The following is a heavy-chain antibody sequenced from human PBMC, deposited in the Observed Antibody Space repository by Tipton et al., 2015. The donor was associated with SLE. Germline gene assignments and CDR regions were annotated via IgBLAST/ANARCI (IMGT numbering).Heavy chain of an antibody. Sequence: TLSLTCTVSGGSISDHYWTWIRQPPGKALEWIAYIYHSGSTSYNPSLQSRLTMSIDTSKNEFSLKLTSVTAADTAVYYCAGKRGYKHLFDYWGQGTLVTVSS. V-gene: IGHV4-59*08. D-gene: IGHD5-24*01. CDR3: AGKRGYKHLFDY. CDR2: IYHSGST. J-gene: IGHJ4*02. CDR1: GGSISDHY.